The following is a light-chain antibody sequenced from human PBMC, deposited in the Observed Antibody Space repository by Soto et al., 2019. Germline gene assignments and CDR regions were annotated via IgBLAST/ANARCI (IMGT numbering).Light chain of an antibody. CDR2: AAS. Sequence: TQSPATLSLSPGERATLSCRASQGIRDDLGWYQQKPGKAPKHLIYAASSLQSGVPSRFSGSGSGTEFTLTISSLQPEDSATYYCLQHNSYPLTFGPGTKVEIK. J-gene: IGKJ3*01. V-gene: IGKV1-17*01. CDR1: QGIRDD. CDR3: LQHNSYPLT.